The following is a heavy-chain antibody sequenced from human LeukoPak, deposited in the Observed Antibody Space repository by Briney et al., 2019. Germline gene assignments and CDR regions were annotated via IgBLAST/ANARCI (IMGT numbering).Heavy chain of an antibody. CDR2: ISYIGST. J-gene: IGHJ3*02. V-gene: IGHV4-59*01. D-gene: IGHD4-17*01. Sequence: SETLSLTCAVSDDSFSSYYWTWIRQPPGKGLEWIGYISYIGSTNYNPSLKSRVTISIDTSKNQFSLKLSSVTAADTAVYYCARDLVTVTKGFDIWGQGTMVSVSS. CDR1: DDSFSSYY. CDR3: ARDLVTVTKGFDI.